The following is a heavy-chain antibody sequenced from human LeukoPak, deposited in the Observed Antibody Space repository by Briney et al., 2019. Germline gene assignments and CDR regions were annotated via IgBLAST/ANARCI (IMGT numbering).Heavy chain of an antibody. CDR2: IYYSGST. V-gene: IGHV4-59*01. J-gene: IGHJ3*02. CDR3: ARDGGEMDDAFDI. CDR1: GGSISSYY. D-gene: IGHD5-24*01. Sequence: SETLSLTCTVSGGSISSYYWSWIRQPPGKGLEWIGYIYYSGSTNYNPSLKSRVTISVDTSKNQFPLKLSSVTAADTAVYYCARDGGEMDDAFDIWGQGTMVTVSS.